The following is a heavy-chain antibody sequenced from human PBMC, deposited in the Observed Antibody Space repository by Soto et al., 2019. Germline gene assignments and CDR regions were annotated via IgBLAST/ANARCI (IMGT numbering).Heavy chain of an antibody. CDR1: GFTFSSYG. V-gene: IGHV3-30*18. CDR3: AKDMVRGVTFYGMDV. D-gene: IGHD3-10*01. J-gene: IGHJ6*02. CDR2: ISYDGSNK. Sequence: GGSLRLSCAASGFTFSSYGMHWVRQAPGKGLEWVAVISYDGSNKYYADSVEGRFTISRDNSKNTLYLQMNSLRAEDTAVYYCAKDMVRGVTFYGMDVWGQGTTVTVSS.